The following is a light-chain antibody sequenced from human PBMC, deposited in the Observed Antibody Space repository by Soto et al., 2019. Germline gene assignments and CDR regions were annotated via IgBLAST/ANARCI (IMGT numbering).Light chain of an antibody. Sequence: ETVMTXSXVXLSXXXVQRAXXXCSXSQSVSSKLAWYQQKPGQAPRLLIYGASTRATGIPARFSGSGSGTEFTLSISGLQSEDSAVYYCQQYNNWPPITFGQGTRLEIK. CDR2: GAS. J-gene: IGKJ5*01. V-gene: IGKV3D-15*01. CDR1: QSVSSK. CDR3: QQYNNWPPIT.